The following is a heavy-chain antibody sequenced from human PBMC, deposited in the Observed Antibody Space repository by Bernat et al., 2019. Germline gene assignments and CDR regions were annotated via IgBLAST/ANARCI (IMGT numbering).Heavy chain of an antibody. J-gene: IGHJ4*02. Sequence: EVQLVESGGGLVQPGGSLRLSCAASRFTFSSYWMSWVRQAPGKGLEWVANIKQDGSEKYYVDSVKGRFTISRDNAKNSLYLQMNSLRAEDTAVYYCARDGGYDYVWGSYRWGGKIDYWGQGTLVTVSS. CDR3: ARDGGYDYVWGSYRWGGKIDY. CDR2: IKQDGSEK. V-gene: IGHV3-7*01. D-gene: IGHD3-16*02. CDR1: RFTFSSYW.